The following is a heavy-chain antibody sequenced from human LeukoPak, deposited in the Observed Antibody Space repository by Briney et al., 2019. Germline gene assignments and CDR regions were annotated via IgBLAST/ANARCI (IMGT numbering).Heavy chain of an antibody. CDR2: IWYDGSNK. V-gene: IGHV3-33*01. D-gene: IGHD5-24*01. Sequence: GALRLSCAASGFTFGSYGMHWVRQAPGKGLEWVAVIWYDGSNKYYADSVKGRFTISRDNSKNTLYLQMNSLRAEDTAVYYCARAGDGYNPFDYWGQGTLVTVSS. CDR1: GFTFGSYG. CDR3: ARAGDGYNPFDY. J-gene: IGHJ4*02.